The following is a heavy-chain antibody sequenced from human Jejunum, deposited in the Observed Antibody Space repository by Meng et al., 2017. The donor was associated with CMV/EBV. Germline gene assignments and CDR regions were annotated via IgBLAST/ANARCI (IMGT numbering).Heavy chain of an antibody. J-gene: IGHJ4*02. D-gene: IGHD3-16*01. CDR2: IRKDGGEI. CDR1: TFSSYG. Sequence: TFSSYGMGGGRKAAGKGLEGVGKIRKDGGEILYVESGKGRVTSSRDNAKNSLSVVLNYPRGEDTGVDYCARLERSDDSRYRPFDSWGQGSLVTVSS. V-gene: IGHV3-7*01. CDR3: ARLERSDDSRYRPFDS.